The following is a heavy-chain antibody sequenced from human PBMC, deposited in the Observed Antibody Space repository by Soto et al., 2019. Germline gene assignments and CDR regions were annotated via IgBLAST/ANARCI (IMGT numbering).Heavy chain of an antibody. J-gene: IGHJ6*02. CDR3: GKGRSYYYYYGVDG. D-gene: IGHD1-26*01. V-gene: IGHV3-23*01. Sequence: EVHLLESGGALVQPGGSLRLSCAASGFTFSSCAMGWVRQAPGKGLEWVSDIIDSGGSTYYADAVKGRFTISRDNXXSTLYLRMNSLRAEDTAVYYCGKGRSYYYYYGVDGWGQGTTVTVSS. CDR2: IIDSGGST. CDR1: GFTFSSCA.